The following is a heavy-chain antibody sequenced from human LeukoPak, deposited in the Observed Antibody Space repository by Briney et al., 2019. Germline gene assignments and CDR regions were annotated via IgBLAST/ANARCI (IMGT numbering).Heavy chain of an antibody. D-gene: IGHD2-15*01. CDR1: GGSISSGGYY. CDR2: IYYSGST. Sequence: SETLSLTCTVSGGSISSGGYYWSWIRQHPGKGLEWIGYIYYSGSTYYNPSLKSRVTISVDTSKNQFSLKLSSVTAADTAVYYCARSPRKDAAKGAYYYYMDVWGKGTTVTVSS. V-gene: IGHV4-31*03. CDR3: ARSPRKDAAKGAYYYYMDV. J-gene: IGHJ6*03.